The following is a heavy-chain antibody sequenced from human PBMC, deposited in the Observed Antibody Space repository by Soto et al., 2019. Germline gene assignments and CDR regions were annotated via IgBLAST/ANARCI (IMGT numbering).Heavy chain of an antibody. CDR2: ISYDRSNK. V-gene: IGHV3-30-3*01. D-gene: IGHD3-3*01. J-gene: IGHJ4*02. Sequence: QVQLVESGGGVVQPGRSLRLSCAASGFTFSSYAMYWVSQAPGKRLECVAVISYDRSNKYYADSVKGRFTISRDNSKNTLYLQLNSLRAEDTAVYYCARDKRDLRFLEWSYYFDYWGQGTLVTVSS. CDR3: ARDKRDLRFLEWSYYFDY. CDR1: GFTFSSYA.